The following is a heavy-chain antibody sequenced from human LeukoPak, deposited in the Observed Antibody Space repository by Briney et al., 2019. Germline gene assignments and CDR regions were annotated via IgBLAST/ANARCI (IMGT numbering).Heavy chain of an antibody. CDR2: ISYDGNNA. D-gene: IGHD5-24*01. V-gene: IGHV3-23*01. CDR3: ARDIQLST. J-gene: IGHJ3*01. Sequence: GGSLRLSCVASGFTFRGSAMSWVRQAPGKGLDWVSLISYDGNNAYYADSVGGRFTISRDNSKDTLYLEMNSLRAEDTAIYYCARDIQLSTWGLGTMVTVSS. CDR1: GFTFRGSA.